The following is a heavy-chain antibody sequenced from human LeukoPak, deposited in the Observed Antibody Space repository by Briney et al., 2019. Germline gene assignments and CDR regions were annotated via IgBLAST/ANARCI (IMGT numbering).Heavy chain of an antibody. Sequence: GGSLRLSCAASGFTFSNAWMSWVRQAPGKGLEWVGRIKSKTGGGTTDYAAPVKGRFTISRDDSKNTLYLQMNSLKTEDTAVYYCTTAGRVVVAATSSTSVDYWGQGTLVTVSS. V-gene: IGHV3-15*01. CDR2: IKSKTGGGTT. CDR1: GFTFSNAW. J-gene: IGHJ4*02. D-gene: IGHD2-15*01. CDR3: TTAGRVVVAATSSTSVDY.